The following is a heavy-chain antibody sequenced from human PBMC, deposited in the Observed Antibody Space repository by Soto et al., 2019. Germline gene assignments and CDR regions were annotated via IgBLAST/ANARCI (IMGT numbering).Heavy chain of an antibody. D-gene: IGHD6-19*01. CDR1: GGSISSYY. CDR2: IYYSGST. Sequence: SETLSLTCTVSGGSISSYYWSWIRQPPGKGLEWIGYIYYSGSTNYNPSLKSRVTISVDTSKNQFSLKLSSVTAADTAVYYCARAAGSVYSSGWYGVDPWGQGTLVTVSS. V-gene: IGHV4-59*01. J-gene: IGHJ5*02. CDR3: ARAAGSVYSSGWYGVDP.